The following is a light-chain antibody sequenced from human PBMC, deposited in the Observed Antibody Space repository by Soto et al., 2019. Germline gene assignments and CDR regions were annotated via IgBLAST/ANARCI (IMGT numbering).Light chain of an antibody. J-gene: IGLJ1*01. Sequence: QSALTQPASVSGSPGQSITISCTGTSSDIGGYNFVSWYQHHPGKAPRLMIFGVSDRPSGVSDRFSGTKSCNTASLTISGLQAEDEADYYCSSYISSSTPYVFGTGTKLTVL. V-gene: IGLV2-14*03. CDR3: SSYISSSTPYV. CDR1: SSDIGGYNF. CDR2: GVS.